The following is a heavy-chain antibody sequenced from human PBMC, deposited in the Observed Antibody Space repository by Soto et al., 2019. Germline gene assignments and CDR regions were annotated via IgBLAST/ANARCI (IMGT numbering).Heavy chain of an antibody. CDR1: GFTFSSYA. CDR3: AFSRAGVEAAGIDY. CDR2: ISGSGGST. J-gene: IGHJ4*02. V-gene: IGHV3-23*01. Sequence: EVQLLESGGGLVQPGGSLRLSCAASGFTFSSYAMSWVRQAPGKGLEWVSAISGSGGSTYYGDSVKGRFTISRDNSKNTLYLQMNSLRAEDTAVYYCAFSRAGVEAAGIDYWGQGTLVTVSS. D-gene: IGHD6-13*01.